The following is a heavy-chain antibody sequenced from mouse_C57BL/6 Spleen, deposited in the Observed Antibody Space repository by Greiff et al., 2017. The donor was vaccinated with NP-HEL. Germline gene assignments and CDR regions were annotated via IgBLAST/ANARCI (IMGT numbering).Heavy chain of an antibody. CDR2: ISDGGSYT. D-gene: IGHD1-1*01. CDR1: GFTFSSYA. CDR3: ARERAVVEPYWYFDV. Sequence: EVNLVESGGGLVKPGGSLKLSCAASGFTFSSYAMSWVRQTPEKRLEWVATISDGGSYTYYPDNVKGRFTISRDNAKNHLYLQMNHLKSEDTAMYYCARERAVVEPYWYFDVWGTGTTVTVSS. V-gene: IGHV5-4*01. J-gene: IGHJ1*03.